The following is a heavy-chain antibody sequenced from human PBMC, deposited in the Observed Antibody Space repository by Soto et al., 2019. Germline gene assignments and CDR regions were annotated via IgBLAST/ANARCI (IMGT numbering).Heavy chain of an antibody. CDR1: GDTFSSYA. CDR3: ATSAWHIVVVPTNYYYGMDV. Sequence: SVKVSCKASGDTFSSYAISWVRQAPEQGLEWMGGIIPIFGTANYAQKFQGRVTITADESTSTAYMELSSLRSEDTAVYYCATSAWHIVVVPTNYYYGMDVWGQGTTVTVSS. D-gene: IGHD2-2*01. V-gene: IGHV1-69*13. J-gene: IGHJ6*02. CDR2: IIPIFGTA.